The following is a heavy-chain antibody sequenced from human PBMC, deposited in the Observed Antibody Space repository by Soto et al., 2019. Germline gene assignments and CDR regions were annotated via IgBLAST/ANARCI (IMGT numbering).Heavy chain of an antibody. D-gene: IGHD2-2*01. J-gene: IGHJ4*02. CDR3: ARGPHVGISTS. CDR2: IYSGGST. Sequence: SGFTFSSYAMSWVRQAPGKGLEWLSVIYSGGSTYYAESVKGRFTISRDNSKNTLNLQMNALRVEDTAVYYCARGPHVGISTSWGQGTLVTVSS. CDR1: GFTFSSYA. V-gene: IGHV3-53*01.